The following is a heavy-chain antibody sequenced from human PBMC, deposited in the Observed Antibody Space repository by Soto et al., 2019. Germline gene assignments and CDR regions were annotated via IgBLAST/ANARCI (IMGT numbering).Heavy chain of an antibody. CDR3: ARGGSGDIVVVAAIDY. D-gene: IGHD2-15*01. V-gene: IGHV4-31*03. CDR2: IFYSGST. CDR1: GGSISSGNYY. J-gene: IGHJ4*02. Sequence: QVQLQESGPGLVKPSQTLSITCTVSGGSISSGNYYWSWIRQHPGKGLEWIGYIFYSGSTYYNPSLQSRVTISVDTSKNQFSLKLSSVTAADTAVYYCARGGSGDIVVVAAIDYWGQGTLVIVSS.